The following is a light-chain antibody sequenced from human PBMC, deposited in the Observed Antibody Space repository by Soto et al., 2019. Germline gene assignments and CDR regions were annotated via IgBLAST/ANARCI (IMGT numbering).Light chain of an antibody. CDR3: QQYNKWPRT. CDR2: GAS. Sequence: EIVLTQAPATLSVSAGERATLSRRASQSISINLAWYQQKPGQAPRLLIYGASTRATGIPARFSGSGSGTEFTLIISSLQSEDFAIYYCQQYNKWPRTFGQGTKVDIK. J-gene: IGKJ1*01. V-gene: IGKV3-15*01. CDR1: QSISIN.